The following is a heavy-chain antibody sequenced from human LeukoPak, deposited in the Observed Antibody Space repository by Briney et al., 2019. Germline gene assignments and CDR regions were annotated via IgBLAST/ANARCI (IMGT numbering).Heavy chain of an antibody. CDR2: LSSSGTAF. D-gene: IGHD5-24*01. CDR3: ARSPLGWLQPYYYYYYMDV. CDR1: GSTFSSYA. J-gene: IGHJ6*03. V-gene: IGHV3-48*03. Sequence: HPGGSLRISCAGSGSTFSSYAMNWVRQAPGKGLEGIAYLSSSGTAFSYADSVKGRFTIARDNAKNSVYLEMNSLRADDTAVYYCARSPLGWLQPYYYYYYMDVWGKGTTVTVSS.